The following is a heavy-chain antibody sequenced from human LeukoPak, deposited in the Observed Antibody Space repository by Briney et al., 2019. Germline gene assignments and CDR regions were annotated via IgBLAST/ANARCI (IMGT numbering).Heavy chain of an antibody. J-gene: IGHJ3*02. CDR1: GYSFTSYW. D-gene: IGHD4-17*01. CDR2: IYPGDSDT. V-gene: IGHV5-51*01. Sequence: GESLKISCKGSGYSFTSYWIGWVRQMPGKGLEWMGIIYPGDSDTRCSPSFQGQVTISADKSISTAYLQWSSLKASDTAMYYCARHGWDYGDPARAFDIWGQGTMVTVSS. CDR3: ARHGWDYGDPARAFDI.